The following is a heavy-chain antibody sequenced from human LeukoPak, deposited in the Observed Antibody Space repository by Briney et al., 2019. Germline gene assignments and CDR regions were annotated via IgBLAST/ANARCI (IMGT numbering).Heavy chain of an antibody. D-gene: IGHD3-22*01. CDR3: AKDYDSSGPTMGDV. CDR2: ISGSGGST. V-gene: IGHV3-23*01. Sequence: GGSLRLSCAASGFTFSSYAMSWVRQAPGKGLEWVSAISGSGGSTYYADSVKGRFTISRDNSKNTLYLQMSSLRAEDTAVYYCAKDYDSSGPTMGDVWGQGTTVTVSS. J-gene: IGHJ6*02. CDR1: GFTFSSYA.